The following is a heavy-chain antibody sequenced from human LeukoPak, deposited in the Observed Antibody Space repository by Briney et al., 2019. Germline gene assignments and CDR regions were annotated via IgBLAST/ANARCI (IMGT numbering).Heavy chain of an antibody. CDR3: ARGGRHTESFGY. D-gene: IGHD3-10*01. CDR2: INHSGST. Sequence: SETLSLTCTVSGGSISSSSYYWGWIRQPPGKGLEWIGEINHSGSTNYNPSLKSRVTISVDTSKNQFSLKLSSVTAADTAVYYCARGGRHTESFGYWGQGTLVTDSS. V-gene: IGHV4-39*07. J-gene: IGHJ4*02. CDR1: GGSISSSSYY.